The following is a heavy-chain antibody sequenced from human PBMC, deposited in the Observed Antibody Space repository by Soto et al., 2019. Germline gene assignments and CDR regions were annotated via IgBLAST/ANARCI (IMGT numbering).Heavy chain of an antibody. V-gene: IGHV4-39*01. CDR1: GASSDRSNYY. CDR3: ARHFVAVVIKGWGY. CDR2: TYYNGNA. Sequence: SETLSLTFTVSGASSDRSNYYGDWIRQPPGKGLEWIGTTYYNGNAYYNPSLKSRVTMSVDTSKNQFSLKLISVTAADTAVYYCARHFVAVVIKGWGYWGQGTLVTVSS. J-gene: IGHJ4*02. D-gene: IGHD3-22*01.